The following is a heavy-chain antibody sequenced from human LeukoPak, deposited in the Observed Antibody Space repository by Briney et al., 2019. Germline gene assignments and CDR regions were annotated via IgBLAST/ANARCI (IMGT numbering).Heavy chain of an antibody. Sequence: GGSLRLSCAASGFTFSSYWMSWVRQAPGKGLEWVANIKQDGSEKYYVDSVKGRFTISRDNAKNSLYLQMHRLRAEDTAVYYCAREGGSGWYSGWFDPWGQGTLVTVYS. D-gene: IGHD6-19*01. CDR1: GFTFSSYW. CDR2: IKQDGSEK. V-gene: IGHV3-7*03. J-gene: IGHJ5*02. CDR3: AREGGSGWYSGWFDP.